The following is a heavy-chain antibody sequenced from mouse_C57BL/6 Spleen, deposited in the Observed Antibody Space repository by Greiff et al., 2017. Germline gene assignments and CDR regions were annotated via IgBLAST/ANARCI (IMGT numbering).Heavy chain of an antibody. CDR2: IHPNSGST. V-gene: IGHV1-64*01. CDR3: AREGATMVTRGFAY. CDR1: GYTFTSYW. D-gene: IGHD2-2*01. Sequence: QVQLQQPGAELVKPGASVKLSCKASGYTFTSYWMHWVKQRPGQGLEWIGMIHPNSGSTNYNEKFKSKATLTVDKSSSTAYMQLSSLTSEDSAVYYCAREGATMVTRGFAYWGQGTLVTVSA. J-gene: IGHJ3*01.